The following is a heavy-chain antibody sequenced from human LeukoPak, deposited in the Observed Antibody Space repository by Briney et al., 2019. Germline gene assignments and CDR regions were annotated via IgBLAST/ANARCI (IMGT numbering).Heavy chain of an antibody. J-gene: IGHJ5*02. V-gene: IGHV4-61*02. CDR1: GGSISSGSYY. CDR2: IYTSGST. CDR3: ARGGYSSSWYHWFDP. D-gene: IGHD6-13*01. Sequence: SQTLSLTCTVSGGSISSGSYYWSWIRQPAGKGLEWIGRIYTSGSTNYNPSLKSRVTISVDTSKNQFSLKLSSVTAADTAVYYCARGGYSSSWYHWFDPWGQGTLVTVSS.